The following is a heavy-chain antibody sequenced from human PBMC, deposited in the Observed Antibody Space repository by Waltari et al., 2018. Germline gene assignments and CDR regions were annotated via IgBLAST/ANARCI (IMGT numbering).Heavy chain of an antibody. V-gene: IGHV4-31*03. CDR3: ARVGEQQLVREFDY. CDR2: IYYSGST. CDR1: GGSISSGGYY. D-gene: IGHD6-13*01. Sequence: QVQLQESGPGLVKPSQTLSLTCTVSGGSISSGGYYWRWIRQHPGKGLEWIGYIYYSGSTYYNPSLKSRVTRSVDTSKNQFSLKLSSVTAADTAVYYCARVGEQQLVREFDYWGQGTLVTVSS. J-gene: IGHJ4*02.